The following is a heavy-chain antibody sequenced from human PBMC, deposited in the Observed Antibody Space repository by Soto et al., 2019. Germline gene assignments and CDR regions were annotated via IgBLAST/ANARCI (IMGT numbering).Heavy chain of an antibody. V-gene: IGHV1-18*01. CDR2: FGAHNGDT. CDR1: GYTFNNYG. Sequence: QVQLVQSGAEVKKPGASVKVSCKASGYTFNNYGFTWVRQAPGQGLEWMGWFGAHNGDTNYAQNFRGRVTMTTDTSTTTSYMELRSLTSDDTAVYFCARDWKGAEGFDPWGQGTLVTVSS. D-gene: IGHD1-1*01. CDR3: ARDWKGAEGFDP. J-gene: IGHJ5*02.